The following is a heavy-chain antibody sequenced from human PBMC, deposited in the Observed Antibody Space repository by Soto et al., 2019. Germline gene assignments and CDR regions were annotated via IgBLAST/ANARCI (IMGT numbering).Heavy chain of an antibody. J-gene: IGHJ5*02. Sequence: SQILSLTCAFSGDSVSSNSAAWNWIRQSPSRGLEWLGRTYYGSKWDNDYAVSVKSRITITPDTSKNQVSLQLHSVTPEDTAVHSRARRRGRIAARPENWFDPWGQGTLVTVSS. CDR3: ARRRGRIAARPENWFDP. D-gene: IGHD6-6*01. CDR2: TYYGSKWDN. V-gene: IGHV6-1*01. CDR1: GDSVSSNSAA.